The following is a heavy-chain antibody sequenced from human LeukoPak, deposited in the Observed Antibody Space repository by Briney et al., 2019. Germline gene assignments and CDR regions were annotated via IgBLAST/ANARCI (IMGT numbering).Heavy chain of an antibody. J-gene: IGHJ4*02. Sequence: PSETLSLTCTVSRGSIRSLYWSWIRQPPGKGLEWIGNIYYTGSTNYNPSLKSRVTISVDTSKNQFSLKLSSVTAADTAVYYCARGRGYSYGSPLDYWGQGSLVTVSS. CDR2: IYYTGST. CDR1: RGSIRSLY. CDR3: ARGRGYSYGSPLDY. V-gene: IGHV4-59*11. D-gene: IGHD5-18*01.